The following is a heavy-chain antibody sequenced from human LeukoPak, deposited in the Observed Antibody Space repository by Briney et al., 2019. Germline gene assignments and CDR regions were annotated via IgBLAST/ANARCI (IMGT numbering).Heavy chain of an antibody. V-gene: IGHV3-23*01. J-gene: IGHJ1*01. CDR1: GFTFSSYS. Sequence: GGSLRLSCAASGFTFSSYSMTWVRQAPGKGLEWVSAISDSGGSTYYADSVTGRFTISRDNSKNTLYLQMNSLRAEDTAVYYCAKDLHSSSWYNYFQHWGQGTLVTVSS. CDR2: ISDSGGST. CDR3: AKDLHSSSWYNYFQH. D-gene: IGHD6-13*01.